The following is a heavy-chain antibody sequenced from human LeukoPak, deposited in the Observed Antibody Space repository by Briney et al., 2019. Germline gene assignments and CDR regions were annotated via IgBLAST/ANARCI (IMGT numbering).Heavy chain of an antibody. CDR3: ARALTTLTYEGY. J-gene: IGHJ4*02. V-gene: IGHV3-21*01. D-gene: IGHD1-1*01. Sequence: PGGSLRLSCAASGFTFSSYTMHWIRQAPGKGLEWVSSISGSNSYIFYADSVKGRFTVSRDNAKVSLYLQMNSLRAEDTAVYYCARALTTLTYEGYWGQGTLVTVSS. CDR2: ISGSNSYI. CDR1: GFTFSSYT.